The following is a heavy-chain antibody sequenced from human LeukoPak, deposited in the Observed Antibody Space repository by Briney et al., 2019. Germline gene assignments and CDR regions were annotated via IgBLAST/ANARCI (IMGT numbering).Heavy chain of an antibody. J-gene: IGHJ6*02. D-gene: IGHD2-2*01. V-gene: IGHV3-48*04. CDR2: ISSSRSTI. CDR1: GFTFSSYS. CDR3: ARVGMGVGILPAVDYYYYGMDV. Sequence: GGSLSLSCAAPGFTFSSYSMNWVRQVPGKGLEWLSFISSSRSTIYYADSVKGRFIITRDNAKNSLHLQLNSLRAEDTAVHYCARVGMGVGILPAVDYYYYGMDVWGQGTTVTVSS.